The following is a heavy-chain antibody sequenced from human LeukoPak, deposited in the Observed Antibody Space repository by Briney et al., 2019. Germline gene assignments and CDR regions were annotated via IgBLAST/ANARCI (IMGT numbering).Heavy chain of an antibody. CDR2: ISSSSSYI. V-gene: IGHV3-21*01. Sequence: GGSLRLSCAASGFTFSSYSMNWVRQAPGKGLEWVSSISSSSSYIYYADSVKGRFTISRDNAKNSLYLQMNSLRAEDTAVYYCARDRVGATTLFDYWGQGTLVTVSS. D-gene: IGHD1-26*01. CDR3: ARDRVGATTLFDY. CDR1: GFTFSSYS. J-gene: IGHJ4*02.